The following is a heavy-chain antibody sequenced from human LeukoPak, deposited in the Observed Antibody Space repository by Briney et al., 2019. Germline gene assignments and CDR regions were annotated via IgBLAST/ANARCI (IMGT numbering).Heavy chain of an antibody. V-gene: IGHV3-21*06. D-gene: IGHD3-9*01. Sequence: PGGSLRLSCAASGFTFSSYTMNWVRQAPGKGLEWVSSISSSSSYIYYADSVKGRFTISRDNAKNSLYLQMNSLRAEDTAVYYCARDTHDILTGYYKWAFDIWGQGTMVTVSS. J-gene: IGHJ3*02. CDR2: ISSSSSYI. CDR1: GFTFSSYT. CDR3: ARDTHDILTGYYKWAFDI.